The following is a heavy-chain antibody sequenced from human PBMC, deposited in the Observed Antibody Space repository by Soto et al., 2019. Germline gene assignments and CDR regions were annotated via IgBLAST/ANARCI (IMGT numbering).Heavy chain of an antibody. Sequence: ASVKFSCKASGYSFTDYHIHWVRQAPGQGLEWLGRINPKSGGTSTAQKFQGWVTMTTDTSISTASMELTRLTSDDTAIYYCARGDSTDCSKGVCSFFYEHDMDVRGQGTT. D-gene: IGHD2-8*01. CDR2: INPKSGGT. CDR1: GYSFTDYH. CDR3: ARGDSTDCSKGVCSFFYEHDMDV. V-gene: IGHV1-2*04. J-gene: IGHJ6*02.